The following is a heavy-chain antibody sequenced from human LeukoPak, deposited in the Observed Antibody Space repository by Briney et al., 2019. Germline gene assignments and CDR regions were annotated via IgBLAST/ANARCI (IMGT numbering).Heavy chain of an antibody. J-gene: IGHJ4*02. CDR1: GISFSDYS. D-gene: IGHD2-21*02. CDR2: TSRTGTTI. CDR3: ARDLGSGDHGLLV. Sequence: GGSLRLSCGVSGISFSDYSMNWVRQAPGKGLEWISYTSRTGTTIYYADSVKGRFTISRDNAKNSLYLQMDSLRSEDTALYFCARDLGSGDHGLLVWGQGTLLTVSS. V-gene: IGHV3-48*01.